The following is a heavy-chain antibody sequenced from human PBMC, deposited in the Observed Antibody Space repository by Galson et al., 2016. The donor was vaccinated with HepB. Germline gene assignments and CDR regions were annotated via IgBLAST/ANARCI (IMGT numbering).Heavy chain of an antibody. V-gene: IGHV3-23*01. CDR2: IIGSGVDT. CDR3: EKSDYETSGFYSFDS. J-gene: IGHJ4*02. CDR1: GFIFSSFD. Sequence: SLRLSCAASGFIFSSFDMGWVRQAPGKGLELVSFIIGSGVDTAYSDSVKGRFTISRDNSKDILYLQVSSLRAEDTAIYYCEKSDYETSGFYSFDSWGQGTPVTVSS. D-gene: IGHD4/OR15-4a*01.